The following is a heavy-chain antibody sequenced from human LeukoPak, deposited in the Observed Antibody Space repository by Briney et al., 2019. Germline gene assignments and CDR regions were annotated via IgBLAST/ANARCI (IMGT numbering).Heavy chain of an antibody. V-gene: IGHV4-30-4*01. J-gene: IGHJ4*02. Sequence: PSQTLSLTCTVSGGSISSGDYYWSWIRQPPGKGLEWIGYIYYSRSTYYNPTLKSRVTISVDTSNNQFSLKLSSVTAADTAVYYCARDLPALVPVYWGQGTLVTVSS. D-gene: IGHD5-18*01. CDR1: GGSISSGDYY. CDR3: ARDLPALVPVY. CDR2: IYYSRST.